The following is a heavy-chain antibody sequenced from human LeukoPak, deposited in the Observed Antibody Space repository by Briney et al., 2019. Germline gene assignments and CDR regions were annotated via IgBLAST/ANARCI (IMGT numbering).Heavy chain of an antibody. Sequence: GESLKISCKGSGYSFTSYWIGWVRQMPGKGLEWMGIIYPGDSDTRYSPSFQGQVTISADKSISTAYLQWSSLKASDTAMYYCASPEGVYCSGGSCYPWGQGTLVTVSS. CDR1: GYSFTSYW. D-gene: IGHD2-15*01. J-gene: IGHJ5*02. V-gene: IGHV5-51*01. CDR3: ASPEGVYCSGGSCYP. CDR2: IYPGDSDT.